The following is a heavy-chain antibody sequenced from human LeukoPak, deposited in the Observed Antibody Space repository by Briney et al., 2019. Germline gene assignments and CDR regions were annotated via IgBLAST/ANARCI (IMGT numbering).Heavy chain of an antibody. CDR3: ARARQARYCGGDCYFDY. V-gene: IGHV3-30-3*01. CDR1: GFTFSKYA. J-gene: IGHJ4*02. D-gene: IGHD2-21*02. CDR2: ISYDGSNK. Sequence: GGSLRLSCVASGFTFSKYAMHWVRQAPGKGLEWVAVISYDGSNKYYADSVKGRFTISRDNSKNTLYLQMNSLRAEDTAVYYCARARQARYCGGDCYFDYWGQGTLVTVSS.